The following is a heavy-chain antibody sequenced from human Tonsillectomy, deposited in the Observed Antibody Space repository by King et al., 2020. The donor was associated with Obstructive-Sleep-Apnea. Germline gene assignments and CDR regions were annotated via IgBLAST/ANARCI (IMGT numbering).Heavy chain of an antibody. J-gene: IGHJ1*01. CDR1: GFTFSNYG. D-gene: IGHD3-22*01. V-gene: IGHV3-30*02. Sequence: QLVQSGGGVVQPGRSLRLSCAASGFTFSNYGMHWGRQAPGKGLEWVAYIRYDGSNTYYAESVKCRFTISRENTWNTLYLQMNSLRPEDTAVYHCAKEGPSAYDSSFQNWGQGTLVTVSS. CDR2: IRYDGSNT. CDR3: AKEGPSAYDSSFQN.